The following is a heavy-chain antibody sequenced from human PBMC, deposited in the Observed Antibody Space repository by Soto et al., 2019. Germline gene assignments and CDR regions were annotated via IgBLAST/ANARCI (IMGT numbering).Heavy chain of an antibody. V-gene: IGHV1-69*02. Sequence: QVQLVQSGAEVKKPGSSVKVSCKASGGTFSSYTISWVRQAPGQGLEWMGRIIPILGIANYAQKFQGRVTITADKSTSTAYMELSSLRFEDTAVYYCARGRVDSSSWYEGYFDLWGRGTLVTVSS. CDR1: GGTFSSYT. J-gene: IGHJ2*01. CDR3: ARGRVDSSSWYEGYFDL. CDR2: IIPILGIA. D-gene: IGHD6-13*01.